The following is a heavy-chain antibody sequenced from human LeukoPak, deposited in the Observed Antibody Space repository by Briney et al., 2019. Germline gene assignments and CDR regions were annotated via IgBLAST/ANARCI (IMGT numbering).Heavy chain of an antibody. J-gene: IGHJ4*02. V-gene: IGHV3-7*01. Sequence: GGSLRLXCAASGFTCSSYWMSWVRRAPGKGLEWVANIKQDGSEKYYVDSVKGRFTISRDNAKNSLYLQMNSLRAEDTAVYYCARDAQPSSFGYWGQGTLVTVSS. CDR1: GFTCSSYW. CDR3: ARDAQPSSFGY. CDR2: IKQDGSEK. D-gene: IGHD2-2*01.